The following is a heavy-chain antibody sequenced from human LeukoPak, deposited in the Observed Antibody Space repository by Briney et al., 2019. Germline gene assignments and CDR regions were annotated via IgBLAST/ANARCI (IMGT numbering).Heavy chain of an antibody. V-gene: IGHV4-34*01. CDR3: ARGIKNQPNNYYYYGMDV. CDR1: GGSIRSYY. Sequence: SETLSLTCSVSGGSIRSYYWSWIRQPPGKGLEWIGEINHSGSTNYNPSLKSRVTISVDTSKNQFSLKLSSVTAADTAVYYCARGIKNQPNNYYYYGMDVWGQGTTVTVSS. J-gene: IGHJ6*02. D-gene: IGHD2-2*01. CDR2: INHSGST.